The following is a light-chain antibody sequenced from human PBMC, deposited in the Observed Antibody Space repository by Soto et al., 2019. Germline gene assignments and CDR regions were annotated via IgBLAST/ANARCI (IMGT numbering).Light chain of an antibody. J-gene: IGLJ1*01. CDR1: SSDVGSYNL. Sequence: QSALTQPASVSGSPGQSITISCTGTSSDVGSYNLVSWYQQHPGKAPKLIIYEVSNRPSGVSNRFSGSKSDNTASLTISGLQAEDGADYYCCSYARSTTFAYVFGTGTKLTVL. CDR2: EVS. V-gene: IGLV2-23*02. CDR3: CSYARSTTFAYV.